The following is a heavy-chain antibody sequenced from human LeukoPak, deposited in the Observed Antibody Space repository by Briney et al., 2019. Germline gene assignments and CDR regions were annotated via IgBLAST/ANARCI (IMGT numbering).Heavy chain of an antibody. CDR1: GFTFRSFA. V-gene: IGHV3-23*01. J-gene: IGHJ4*02. CDR3: AKDVRGGCSDTNCHY. CDR2: INDNGAGT. Sequence: GGSLRLSCAASGFTFRSFAMSWVRQAPGKGLKWVATINDNGAGTYYADSVNGRFTVSRDNSYNTVSLQMNSLRAEDTAVYYCAKDVRGGCSDTNCHYWGQGSLVTVSS. D-gene: IGHD2-15*01.